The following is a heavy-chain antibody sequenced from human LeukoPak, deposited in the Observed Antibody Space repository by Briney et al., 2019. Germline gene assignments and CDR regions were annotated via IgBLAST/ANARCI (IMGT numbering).Heavy chain of an antibody. CDR2: IYHSGST. V-gene: IGHV4-30-2*01. CDR3: ARSPSGRGQLGYYFDY. Sequence: SETLSLTCTVSGGSISSGGYYWSWIRQPPGKGLEWIGYIYHSGSTYYNPSLKSRVTISVDGSKNQFSLKLSSVTAADTAVYYCARSPSGRGQLGYYFDYWGQGTLVTVSS. CDR1: GGSISSGGYY. J-gene: IGHJ4*02. D-gene: IGHD6-6*01.